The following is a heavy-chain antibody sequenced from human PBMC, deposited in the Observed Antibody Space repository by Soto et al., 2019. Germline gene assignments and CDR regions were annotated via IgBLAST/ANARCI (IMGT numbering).Heavy chain of an antibody. J-gene: IGHJ4*02. CDR3: ARGGYSSSLIDY. CDR1: GFTFSSYA. CDR2: ISYDGSNK. Sequence: PGGSLRLSCAASGFTFSSYAMHWVRQAPGKGLELVAVISYDGSNKYYADSVKGRFTISRDNSKNTLYLQMNSLRAEDTAVYYCARGGYSSSLIDYWGQGTLVTVSS. D-gene: IGHD6-13*01. V-gene: IGHV3-30-3*01.